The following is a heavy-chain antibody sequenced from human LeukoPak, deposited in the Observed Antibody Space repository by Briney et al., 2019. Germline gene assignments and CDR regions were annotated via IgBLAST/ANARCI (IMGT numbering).Heavy chain of an antibody. Sequence: GGCLRFACAADGFTLGTYEMGSVRQAPGKGLGWDSYISVSGSTIYDADSVKGRFTISRDNAKNSLSPQKIRLRAEDTAVYYCARAYYYDSSGYYYYYYYMDVWGKGTTVTVSS. V-gene: IGHV3-48*03. CDR1: GFTLGTYE. J-gene: IGHJ6*03. CDR3: ARAYYYDSSGYYYYYYYMDV. CDR2: ISVSGSTI. D-gene: IGHD3-22*01.